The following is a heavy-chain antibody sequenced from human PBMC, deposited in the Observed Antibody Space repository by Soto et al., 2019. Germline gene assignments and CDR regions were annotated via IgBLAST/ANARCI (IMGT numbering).Heavy chain of an antibody. V-gene: IGHV3-23*01. CDR1: GFTFSSYA. J-gene: IGHJ5*02. CDR2: ISGSGGST. D-gene: IGHD3-16*01. CDR3: AKTSPPLGGGVLRFDP. Sequence: GGSLRLSCAASGFTFSSYAMSWVRQAPGEALEWVSAISGSGGSTSYADSVKGRFTISRDNSKNTRYLQMNSLRAEDTAVYYCAKTSPPLGGGVLRFDPWGQGTLVTVSS.